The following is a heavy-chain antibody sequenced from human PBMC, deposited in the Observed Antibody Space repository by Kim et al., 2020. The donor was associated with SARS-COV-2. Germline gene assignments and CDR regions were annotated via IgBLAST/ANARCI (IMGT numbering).Heavy chain of an antibody. J-gene: IGHJ4*02. CDR3: ARDRLYSSSWNPPGY. Sequence: GGSLRLSCAASGFTFSDYYMSWIRQAPGKGLEWVSYISSSSSYTNYADSVKGRFTISRDNAKNSLYLQMNSLRAEDTAVYYCARDRLYSSSWNPPGYWGQGTLVTVSS. CDR1: GFTFSDYY. CDR2: ISSSSSYT. V-gene: IGHV3-11*05. D-gene: IGHD6-13*01.